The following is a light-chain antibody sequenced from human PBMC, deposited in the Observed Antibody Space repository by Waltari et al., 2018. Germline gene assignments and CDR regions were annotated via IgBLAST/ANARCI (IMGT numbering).Light chain of an antibody. V-gene: IGLV4-69*01. J-gene: IGLJ3*02. Sequence: QLVLTQSPSASASLGASVRLTCTLSRGHSTYAIACHQQQPEKGPRFLMKLNSGGSHKKGDGIPDRFSGSSSGAERYLTISSLQSEDEADYYCQTWGTGIQVFGGGTKLTVL. CDR2: LNSGGSH. CDR1: RGHSTYA. CDR3: QTWGTGIQV.